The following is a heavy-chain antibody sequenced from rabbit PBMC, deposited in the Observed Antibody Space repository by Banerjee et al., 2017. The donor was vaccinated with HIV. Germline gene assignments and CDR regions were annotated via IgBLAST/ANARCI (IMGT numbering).Heavy chain of an antibody. CDR1: GFSVSNSYW. CDR3: ARDLAAVTGWNFGL. Sequence: QSLEESGGDLVKPGASLTLTCTASGFSVSNSYWIYWVRQAPGKGLEWIACIYAGGSDSTYYASWAKGRFTISRTSSTTVTLQMTSLTAADTATYFCARDLAAVTGWNFGLWGPGTLVTVS. CDR2: IYAGGSDST. D-gene: IGHD7-1*01. V-gene: IGHV1S40*01. J-gene: IGHJ4*01.